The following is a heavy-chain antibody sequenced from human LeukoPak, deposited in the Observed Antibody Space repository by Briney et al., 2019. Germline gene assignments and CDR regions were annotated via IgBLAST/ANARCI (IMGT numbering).Heavy chain of an antibody. CDR2: IRNKAKNYTN. V-gene: IGHV3-72*01. CDR3: ARVTWYLDL. Sequence: PGRSLRLSCEASGLTFSDHYMDWVSHPQGKVLEWVGRIRNKAKNYTNEYAASVKGRFPIQRHDSKKSLYLQMNSLKSEDTSVYYCARVTWYLDLWGRGTLVTVSS. J-gene: IGHJ2*01. CDR1: GLTFSDHY. D-gene: IGHD2-21*02.